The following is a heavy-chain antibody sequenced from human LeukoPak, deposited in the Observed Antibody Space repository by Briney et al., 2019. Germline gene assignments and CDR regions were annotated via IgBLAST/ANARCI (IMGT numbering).Heavy chain of an antibody. CDR1: GYSFTSYW. CDR3: ARHLDNWNRNWFDP. Sequence: GESLKISCKGSGYSFTSYWISWVREMPGKGLEWMGRIDPSDSYTNYSPSFQGHFTISADKSISTAYLQWSSLKASDTAMYYCARHLDNWNRNWFDPWGQGTLVTVSS. V-gene: IGHV5-10-1*01. D-gene: IGHD1-20*01. J-gene: IGHJ5*02. CDR2: IDPSDSYT.